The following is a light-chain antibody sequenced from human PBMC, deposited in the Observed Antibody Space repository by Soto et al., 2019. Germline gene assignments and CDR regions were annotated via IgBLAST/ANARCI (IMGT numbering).Light chain of an antibody. V-gene: IGKV1-5*03. Sequence: DTQMTQSPSTLSASVGDRVTITCRASQSISSLLAWYQQKPGRAPTLLIYKASTSESGVPSRFSGSGSGTEFSLTISSLQPDDSATCYCQQYNSYPLTFGQGTRLEIK. CDR1: QSISSL. J-gene: IGKJ5*01. CDR2: KAS. CDR3: QQYNSYPLT.